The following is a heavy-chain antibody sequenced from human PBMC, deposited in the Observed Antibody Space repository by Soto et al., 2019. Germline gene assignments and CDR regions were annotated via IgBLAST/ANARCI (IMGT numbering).Heavy chain of an antibody. V-gene: IGHV4-30-2*01. J-gene: IGHJ4*02. CDR1: GGSISSGDYY. CDR2: IYHSGST. CDR3: ASGVDTAMAGIDY. D-gene: IGHD5-18*01. Sequence: PSETLSLTWTVSGGSISSGDYYWSWIRQPPGKGLEWIGYIYHSGSTYYNPSLKSRVTISVDRSKNQFSLKLSSVTAADTAVYYCASGVDTAMAGIDYWGQGTLVTVSS.